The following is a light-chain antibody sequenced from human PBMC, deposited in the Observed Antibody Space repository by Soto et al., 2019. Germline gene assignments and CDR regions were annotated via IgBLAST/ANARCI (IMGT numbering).Light chain of an antibody. CDR2: GAS. V-gene: IGKV1-5*01. CDR3: QQYKNYLT. J-gene: IGKJ3*01. CDR1: QSISTW. Sequence: DIQMTQSPSTLSASVGDRVTITCRASQSISTWLAWYQQKPGKAPKVLIYGASSLESGVPSRFRGSGSGTEFTLTISSLQPGDFATYDCQQYKNYLTFGPGTKVDIK.